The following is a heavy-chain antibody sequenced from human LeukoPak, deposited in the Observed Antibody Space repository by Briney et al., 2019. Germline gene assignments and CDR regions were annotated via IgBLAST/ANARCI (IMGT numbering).Heavy chain of an antibody. D-gene: IGHD3-10*01. CDR2: ISYDGSNK. V-gene: IGHV3-30*18. CDR1: GFTFSSYG. CDR3: AKDRRGVFDY. Sequence: PGRSLRLSCAASGFTFSSYGMHWVRQAPGKGLEWVAVISYDGSNKYYADSVKGRFTISRDNPKNTLYLQMNSLRAEDTAVYYCAKDRRGVFDYWGQGTLVTVSS. J-gene: IGHJ4*02.